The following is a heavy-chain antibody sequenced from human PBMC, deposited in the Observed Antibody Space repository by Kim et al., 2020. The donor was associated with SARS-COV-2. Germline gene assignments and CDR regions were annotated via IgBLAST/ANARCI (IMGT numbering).Heavy chain of an antibody. CDR2: TYYWSKWFH. CDR3: AGGGAGYSSSYYTH. CDR1: GDSVSRNNAA. J-gene: IGHJ1*01. V-gene: IGHV6-1*01. Sequence: SQTLSLTCAISGDSVSRNNAAWHWIRQSPSRGLEWLGRTYYWSKWFHDYGISVKSRITINAETSKNEFSLHLNSLTPDDTAVYYCAGGGAGYSSSYYTHWGQGTLVTVPS. D-gene: IGHD6-13*01.